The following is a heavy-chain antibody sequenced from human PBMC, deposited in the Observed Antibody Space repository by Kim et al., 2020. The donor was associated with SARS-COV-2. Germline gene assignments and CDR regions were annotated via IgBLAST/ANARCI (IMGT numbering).Heavy chain of an antibody. Sequence: STYYNPSLKSRVTISVDTSKNQFSLKLSSVTAADTAVYYCARDSSSSPDYWGQGTLVTVSS. D-gene: IGHD6-6*01. CDR3: ARDSSSSPDY. CDR2: ST. V-gene: IGHV4-39*01. J-gene: IGHJ4*02.